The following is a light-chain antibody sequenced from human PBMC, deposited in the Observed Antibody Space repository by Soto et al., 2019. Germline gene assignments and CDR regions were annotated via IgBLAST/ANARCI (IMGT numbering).Light chain of an antibody. V-gene: IGKV1-5*01. CDR3: QQYNSYSAIT. CDR1: QSIRPW. Sequence: DIQMTQSPSTLSASVGDRVTITCRASQSIRPWLAWYQQKPGKAPKLLIYDASTLQSGVPSRFSGSGSGTEFTLTINTLQSDDFATYYCQQYNSYSAITFGGGTRVEIK. CDR2: DAS. J-gene: IGKJ4*01.